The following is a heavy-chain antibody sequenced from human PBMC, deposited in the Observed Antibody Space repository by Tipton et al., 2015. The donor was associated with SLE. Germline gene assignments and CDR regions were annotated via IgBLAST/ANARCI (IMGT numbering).Heavy chain of an antibody. CDR1: GFTFSSYA. D-gene: IGHD3-9*01. J-gene: IGHJ3*02. CDR2: ISGSGGST. Sequence: SLRLSCAASGFTFSSYAMSWVRQAPGKGLEWVSAISGSGGSTYYADSVKGRFTISRDNSKNTLYLQMNSLRAEDTAVYYCAKVLYFDPGAFDIWGQGTMVTVSS. CDR3: AKVLYFDPGAFDI. V-gene: IGHV3-23*01.